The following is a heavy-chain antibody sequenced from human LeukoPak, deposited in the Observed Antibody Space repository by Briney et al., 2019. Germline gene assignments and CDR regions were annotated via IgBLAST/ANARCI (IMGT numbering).Heavy chain of an antibody. Sequence: SVKVSCKASGGTFSSYAISWVRQAPGQGLEWMGRIIPIFGTANYAQKFQGRVTITTDESTSTAYMELSNLRSEDTAVYYCAGTYYYDSSGYYYVGYYFDYWGQGTLVTVSS. CDR2: IIPIFGTA. V-gene: IGHV1-69*05. CDR1: GGTFSSYA. D-gene: IGHD3-22*01. J-gene: IGHJ4*02. CDR3: AGTYYYDSSGYYYVGYYFDY.